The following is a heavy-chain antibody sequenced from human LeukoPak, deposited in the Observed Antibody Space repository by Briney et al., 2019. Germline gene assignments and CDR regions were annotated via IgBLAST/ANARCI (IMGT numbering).Heavy chain of an antibody. D-gene: IGHD3/OR15-3a*01. CDR2: ISGSGGST. V-gene: IGHV3-23*01. CDR3: AKDVVLGTGYTYYYYYYGMDV. J-gene: IGHJ6*02. CDR1: GFTFSSYA. Sequence: PGGSLRLSCAASGFTFSSYAMSWVRQAPGKGLEWVSAISGSGGSTYYADSVKGRFTISRDNSKNTLYLQMNSLRAEDTAVYYCAKDVVLGTGYTYYYYYYGMDVWGQGTTVTVSS.